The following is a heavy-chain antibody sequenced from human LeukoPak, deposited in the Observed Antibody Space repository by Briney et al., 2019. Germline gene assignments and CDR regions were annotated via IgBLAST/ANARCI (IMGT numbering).Heavy chain of an antibody. CDR1: GGSFSGYY. CDR2: INHSGST. V-gene: IGHV4-34*01. CDR3: AKYSYGYPNWFDP. Sequence: PSETLSLTCAVYGGSFSGYYWSWIRQPPRKGLEWIGEINHSGSTNYNPSLKSRVTISVDTSKNQFSLKLSSVTAADTAVYYCAKYSYGYPNWFDPWGQGTLVTVSS. J-gene: IGHJ5*02. D-gene: IGHD5-18*01.